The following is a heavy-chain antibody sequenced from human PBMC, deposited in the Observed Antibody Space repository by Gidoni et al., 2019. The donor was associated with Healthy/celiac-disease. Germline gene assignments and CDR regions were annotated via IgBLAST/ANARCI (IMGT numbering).Heavy chain of an antibody. Sequence: QVQLVESGGGVVQPGRSLRPSCAASGFTFSSYGMHWVRQAPGKGLEWVAVISYDGSNKYYADSVKGRFTISRDNSKNTLYLQMNSLRAEDTAVYYCAKDFKAVAGNAFDIWGQGTMVTVSS. D-gene: IGHD6-19*01. CDR3: AKDFKAVAGNAFDI. CDR1: GFTFSSYG. J-gene: IGHJ3*02. CDR2: ISYDGSNK. V-gene: IGHV3-30*18.